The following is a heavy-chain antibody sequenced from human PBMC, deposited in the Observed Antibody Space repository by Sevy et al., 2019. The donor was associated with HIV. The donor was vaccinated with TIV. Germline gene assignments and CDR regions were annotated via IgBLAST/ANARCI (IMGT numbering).Heavy chain of an antibody. CDR1: GFTFSTYA. V-gene: IGHV3-23*01. J-gene: IGHJ3*01. CDR2: ISGSGGKT. D-gene: IGHD3-3*01. Sequence: GGSLRLACAASGFTFSTYAMSWVRQAPGKGLEWVSGISGSGGKTYYADSVKGRLTISKDISKNRLYLQMNSLRAEDRGVYFCGKGHAVGWLLGAGDFWGQGTMVTVS. CDR3: GKGHAVGWLLGAGDF.